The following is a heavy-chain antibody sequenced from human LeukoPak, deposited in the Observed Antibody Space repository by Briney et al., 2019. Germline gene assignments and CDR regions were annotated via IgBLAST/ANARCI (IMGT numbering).Heavy chain of an antibody. CDR3: ARGARGDYFDY. D-gene: IGHD3-10*01. CDR1: EGSISSSSYF. J-gene: IGHJ4*02. CDR2: VHHSGST. V-gene: IGHV4-39*07. Sequence: PSETLSLTCSVSEGSISSSSYFWGWIRQPPGKGLEWIASVHHSGSTYYNPSLKSRLTISVDTSKNQFSLKLSSVTAADTAVYYCARGARGDYFDYWGQGTLVTVSS.